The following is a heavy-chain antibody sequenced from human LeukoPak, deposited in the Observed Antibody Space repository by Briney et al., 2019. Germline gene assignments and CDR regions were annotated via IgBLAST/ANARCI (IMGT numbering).Heavy chain of an antibody. V-gene: IGHV1-69*13. CDR2: IIPIFGTA. J-gene: IGHJ6*02. CDR1: GGTFSSYA. Sequence: WASVKVSCKASGGTFSSYAISWVRQAPGQGLEWMGGIIPIFGTANYAQKFQGRVTITADESTSTAYMELSSLRSEDTAVYYCAREERRYYYYGMDVWGQGTTVTVSS. CDR3: AREERRYYYYGMDV. D-gene: IGHD1-26*01.